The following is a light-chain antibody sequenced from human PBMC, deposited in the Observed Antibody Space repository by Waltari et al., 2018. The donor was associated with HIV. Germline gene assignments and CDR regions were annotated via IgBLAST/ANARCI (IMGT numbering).Light chain of an antibody. J-gene: IGLJ1*01. CDR3: QSYDSSLSGYV. CDR2: VNS. CDR1: SSNIGAGQD. Sequence: QSVLTQPPSVSGAPGQRVTIPCTGRSSNIGAGQDVHWYQQLPGTAPKLLINVNSNRPSGVPDRFSGSKSGTSASLAITGLQAEDEADYYCQSYDSSLSGYVFGTGTKVTVL. V-gene: IGLV1-40*01.